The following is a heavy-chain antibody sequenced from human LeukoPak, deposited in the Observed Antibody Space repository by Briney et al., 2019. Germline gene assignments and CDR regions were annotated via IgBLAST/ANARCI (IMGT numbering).Heavy chain of an antibody. CDR3: ARTAARRFDY. Sequence: ASVKVSCKASGYTFPSYFMHWVRQAPGQGLEWMGIINPTGGSTTYAQKFQGRVTMTRDTSTSTVYMELSSLRSDDTAVYYCARTAARRFDYWGQGTLDTVSS. CDR2: INPTGGST. V-gene: IGHV1-46*01. CDR1: GYTFPSYF. J-gene: IGHJ4*02. D-gene: IGHD6-6*01.